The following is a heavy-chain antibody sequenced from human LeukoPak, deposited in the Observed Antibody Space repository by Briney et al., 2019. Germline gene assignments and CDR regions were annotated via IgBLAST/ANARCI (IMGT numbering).Heavy chain of an antibody. CDR1: GGTFSGYY. Sequence: SETLSLTCAVYGGTFSGYYWSWIRQPPGKRLEWVGESNDSGGTNYNPSLKSRVTISVDTSKNQFSLKLSSVTAADTAVYYCARLSGSGWPYYFDYWGQGTLVTVSS. CDR3: ARLSGSGWPYYFDY. V-gene: IGHV4-34*01. D-gene: IGHD6-19*01. J-gene: IGHJ4*02. CDR2: SNDSGGT.